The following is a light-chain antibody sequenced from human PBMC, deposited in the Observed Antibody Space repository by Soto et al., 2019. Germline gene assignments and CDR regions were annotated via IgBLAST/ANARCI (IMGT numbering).Light chain of an antibody. CDR3: SSYRTGSAFYV. Sequence: QSVVTQPAPVSGSPGQSITISCTGTSCDVGDYNYVSWYQHHPGKAPKLIIYEVRNRPSGVPNRFSGAKSGNTASLTISGLQAEDEADYYCSSYRTGSAFYVFGSGTKLTVL. CDR1: SCDVGDYNY. CDR2: EVR. J-gene: IGLJ1*01. V-gene: IGLV2-14*01.